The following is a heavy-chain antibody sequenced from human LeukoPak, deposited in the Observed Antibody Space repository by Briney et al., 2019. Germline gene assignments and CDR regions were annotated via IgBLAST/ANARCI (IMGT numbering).Heavy chain of an antibody. J-gene: IGHJ4*02. Sequence: SQTLSLTCAVSGGSISSGGYSWSWIRQPPGKGLEWIGYIYHSGSTYYNPSLKSRVTISVDRSKNQFSLKLSSVTAADTAVYYCASHFGYCSGGSRYRYFDYWGQGTLVTVSS. V-gene: IGHV4-30-2*01. D-gene: IGHD2-15*01. CDR1: GGSISSGGYS. CDR2: IYHSGST. CDR3: ASHFGYCSGGSRYRYFDY.